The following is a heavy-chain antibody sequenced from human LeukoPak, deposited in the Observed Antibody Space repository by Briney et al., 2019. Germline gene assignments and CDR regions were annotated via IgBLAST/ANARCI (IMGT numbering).Heavy chain of an antibody. J-gene: IGHJ6*02. CDR3: ARESYCSSTSCYSDYYYYGMGV. Sequence: GASVKVSCKASGYTFTSYGISWVRQAPGQGLEWMGWISAYNGNTSYAQKLQGRITMTTDTSTSTAYMELRSLRSDDTAVYYCARESYCSSTSCYSDYYYYGMGVWGQGTTVTVSS. CDR2: ISAYNGNT. V-gene: IGHV1-18*01. CDR1: GYTFTSYG. D-gene: IGHD2-2*01.